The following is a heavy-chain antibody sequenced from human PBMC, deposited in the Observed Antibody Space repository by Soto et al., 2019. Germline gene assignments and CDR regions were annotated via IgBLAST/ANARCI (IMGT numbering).Heavy chain of an antibody. J-gene: IGHJ4*02. D-gene: IGHD3-22*01. CDR2: IYYSGSS. Sequence: SETLSLTCTVSGGSISSYYWSWIRQPPGKGLEWIGYIYYSGSSYYNPSLKSRVTISVDTSKNQFSLKLSSVTAADTAVYYCARVKGYYDSSGYYCPYFDYWGQGTLVTVS. CDR3: ARVKGYYDSSGYYCPYFDY. V-gene: IGHV4-59*12. CDR1: GGSISSYY.